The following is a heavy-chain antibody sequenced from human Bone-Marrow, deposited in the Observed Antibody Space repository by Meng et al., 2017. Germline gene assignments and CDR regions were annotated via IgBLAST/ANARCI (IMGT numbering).Heavy chain of an antibody. CDR3: ASSSWYFYY. CDR1: GFTFSSYA. D-gene: IGHD6-13*01. Sequence: GESLKISCAASGFTFSSYAMHWVRQAPGKGLEWVSSISSRSSYIYYADSVKGRFTISRDNAKNSLYLQMNSLRAEDTAVYYCASSSWYFYYWGQGTLVTVSS. CDR2: ISSRSSYI. V-gene: IGHV3-21*01. J-gene: IGHJ4*02.